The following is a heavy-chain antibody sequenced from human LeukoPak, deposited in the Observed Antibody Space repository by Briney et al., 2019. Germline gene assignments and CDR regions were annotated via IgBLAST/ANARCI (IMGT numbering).Heavy chain of an antibody. J-gene: IGHJ6*03. V-gene: IGHV3-30*02. Sequence: GGSLRLSCAASGFTFSSYGMHWVRQDPGKGLEWVAFIRYDGSNKYYADSVKGRFTISRDNSKNTLYLQMNSLRAEDTAVYYCAKDVGVTGYYYMDVWGKGTTVTVSS. CDR2: IRYDGSNK. D-gene: IGHD2-21*02. CDR1: GFTFSSYG. CDR3: AKDVGVTGYYYMDV.